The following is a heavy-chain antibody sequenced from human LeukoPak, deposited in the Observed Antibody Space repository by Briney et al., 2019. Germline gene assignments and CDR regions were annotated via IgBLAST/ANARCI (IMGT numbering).Heavy chain of an antibody. CDR1: GGSISSHY. J-gene: IGHJ4*02. V-gene: IGHV4-59*11. CDR2: VYYSGST. Sequence: SETLSLTCTVSGGSISSHYWTWIRQPPGKGLEWIGYVYYSGSTDYNPSLKSRVTISVDTSKNQFSLKLSSVTAADMAVYYCARGGWTQDSWGQGTLVTVSS. D-gene: IGHD6-19*01. CDR3: ARGGWTQDS.